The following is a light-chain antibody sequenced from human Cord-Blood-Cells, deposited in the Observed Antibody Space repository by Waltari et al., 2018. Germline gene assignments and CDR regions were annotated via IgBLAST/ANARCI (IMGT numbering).Light chain of an antibody. Sequence: QSALTQPASVSGSPGQSITISCTGTSSDVGGYHYVSWYQQHPDKATKLMIYDVSKRPSGVSNRFSGSKSGNTSSLTSSGLQAEDESDYYCSSYTSSSTVVFGGGTKLTVL. J-gene: IGLJ2*01. CDR2: DVS. V-gene: IGLV2-14*01. CDR3: SSYTSSSTVV. CDR1: SSDVGGYHY.